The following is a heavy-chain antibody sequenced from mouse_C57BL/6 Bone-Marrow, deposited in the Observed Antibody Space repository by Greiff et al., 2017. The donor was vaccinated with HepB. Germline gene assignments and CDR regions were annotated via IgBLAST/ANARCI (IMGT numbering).Heavy chain of an antibody. V-gene: IGHV5-6*01. CDR2: ISSGGSYT. Sequence: EVQLVESGGDLVKPGGSLKLSCAASGFTFSSYGMSWVRQTPDKRLEWVATISSGGSYTYYPDSVKGRFTISRDNAKNTLYLQMSSLKSEDTAMYYCARPYYYGSNYWYFDVWGTGTTVTVSS. CDR1: GFTFSSYG. J-gene: IGHJ1*03. CDR3: ARPYYYGSNYWYFDV. D-gene: IGHD1-1*01.